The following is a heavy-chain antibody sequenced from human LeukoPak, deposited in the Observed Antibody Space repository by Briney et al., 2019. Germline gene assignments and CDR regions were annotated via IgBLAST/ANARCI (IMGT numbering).Heavy chain of an antibody. CDR2: IYTSGST. CDR1: GGSISSGSYY. D-gene: IGHD3-10*01. V-gene: IGHV4-61*02. CDR3: ARTTLLWFGELAGLDP. J-gene: IGHJ5*02. Sequence: SETLSLTCTVSGGSISSGSYYWSWIRQPAGKGLEWIGRIYTSGSTNYNPSLKSRVTISVDTSKNQFSLKLSSVTAADTAVYYCARTTLLWFGELAGLDPWGQGTLVTVSS.